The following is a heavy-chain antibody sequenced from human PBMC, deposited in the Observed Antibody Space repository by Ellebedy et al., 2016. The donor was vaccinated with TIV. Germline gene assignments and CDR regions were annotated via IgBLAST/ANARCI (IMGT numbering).Heavy chain of an antibody. CDR3: ASELVGTTDFDY. J-gene: IGHJ4*02. Sequence: GESLKISCAASGFTFSIYGMHWVRQAPGKGLEWVGIIWHDGSHSYYADSVKGRFTISRANSKNTVDLQMNSLRADDTAVYYCASELVGTTDFDYWGQGTLVTVSS. CDR2: IWHDGSHS. V-gene: IGHV3-33*01. CDR1: GFTFSIYG. D-gene: IGHD1-26*01.